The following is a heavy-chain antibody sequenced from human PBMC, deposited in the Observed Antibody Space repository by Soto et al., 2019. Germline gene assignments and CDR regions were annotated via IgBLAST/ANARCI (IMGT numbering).Heavy chain of an antibody. V-gene: IGHV4-30-4*01. CDR3: GDCEDPEGFDY. Sequence: PSETLSLTCTVSGGSISSGDYYWSWIRQPPGKGLEWIGYIYYSGSTYYNPSLKSRVTISVDTSKNQFSLKLSSVTAADTAVYYWGDCEDPEGFDYWGQGTLVTVSS. J-gene: IGHJ4*02. CDR1: GGSISSGDYY. D-gene: IGHD2-21*02. CDR2: IYYSGST.